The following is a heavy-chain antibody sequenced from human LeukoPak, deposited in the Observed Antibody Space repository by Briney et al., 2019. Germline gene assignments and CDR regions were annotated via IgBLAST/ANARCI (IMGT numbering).Heavy chain of an antibody. CDR3: ARSPGGGFDI. V-gene: IGHV3-23*01. J-gene: IGHJ3*02. CDR2: ITTSGGST. CDR1: GFTFSSYA. Sequence: PGGSLRLSCAASGFTFSSYAMSWVRQAPGEGLEWVSSITTSGGSTYYADSVKGRFTISRDNAKNTLYLQMNSLRAEDTAVYYCARSPGGGFDIWGQGTMVTVSS. D-gene: IGHD2-15*01.